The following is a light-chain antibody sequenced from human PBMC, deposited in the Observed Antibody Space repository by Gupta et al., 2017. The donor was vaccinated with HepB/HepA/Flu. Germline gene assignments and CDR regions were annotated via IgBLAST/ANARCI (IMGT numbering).Light chain of an antibody. CDR1: TGAVTSSYN. V-gene: IGLV7-43*01. CDR2: STS. CDR3: RLYYGGGRV. J-gene: IGLJ3*02. Sequence: TVLTQAPSLPPSPGGTVTLTCASITGAVTSSYNPNWFQQKPGQAPRALIYSTSTKRSWTPARFSGSRLGGKAALTLSGVQHEDEDEYYCRLYYGGGRVFGGGTKLTVL.